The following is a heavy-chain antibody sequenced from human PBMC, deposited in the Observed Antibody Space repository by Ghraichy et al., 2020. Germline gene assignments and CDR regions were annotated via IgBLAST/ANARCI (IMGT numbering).Heavy chain of an antibody. CDR1: GGSISSSSYY. J-gene: IGHJ4*02. D-gene: IGHD3-22*01. V-gene: IGHV4-39*01. Sequence: SETLSLTCTVSGGSISSSSYYWGWIRQPPGKGLEWIGSIYYSGSTYYNPSLKSRVTISVDTSKNQFSLKLSSVTAADTAVYYCARRYGYYDSSGSIAPSQPAPSQYYFDYWGQGTLVTVSS. CDR2: IYYSGST. CDR3: ARRYGYYDSSGSIAPSQPAPSQYYFDY.